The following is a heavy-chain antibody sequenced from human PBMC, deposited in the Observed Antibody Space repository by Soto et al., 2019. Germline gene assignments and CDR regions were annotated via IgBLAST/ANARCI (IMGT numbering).Heavy chain of an antibody. V-gene: IGHV4-34*01. CDR1: GGSFSGYY. J-gene: IGHJ6*02. CDR3: ARGRFVGVGAKSYYGMDV. Sequence: SETLSLTCAVYGGSFSGYYWSWIRQPPGKGLEWIGEINHSGSTNYNPSLKSRVTISVDTSKNQFSLKLSSVTAADTAVYYWARGRFVGVGAKSYYGMDVWGQGTTVTVSS. CDR2: INHSGST. D-gene: IGHD1-26*01.